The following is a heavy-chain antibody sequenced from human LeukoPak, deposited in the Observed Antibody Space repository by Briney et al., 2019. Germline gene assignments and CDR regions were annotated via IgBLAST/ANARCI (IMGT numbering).Heavy chain of an antibody. Sequence: SETLSLTCTVSGGSVSGTSYYWGWIRQPPGKGLEWVGSMYYGGSTSYTYHNPSLKSRVSISVDTSKNQFSLKLSSVTAADTAVYYCARLILDYVWGSGLDYWGQGTLVTVSS. D-gene: IGHD3-16*01. CDR3: ARLILDYVWGSGLDY. V-gene: IGHV4-39*01. CDR2: MYYGGST. J-gene: IGHJ4*02. CDR1: GGSVSGTSYY.